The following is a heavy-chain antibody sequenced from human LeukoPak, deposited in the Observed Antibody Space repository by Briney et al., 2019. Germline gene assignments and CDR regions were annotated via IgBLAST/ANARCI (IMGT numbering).Heavy chain of an antibody. CDR1: GGSISSGGYC. CDR3: ARAVVSSGWLDY. CDR2: IYHSGST. D-gene: IGHD6-19*01. Sequence: SDPLSLTCAVSGGSISSGGYCWSWVRQPPGKGLEWNGYIYHSGSTYYTPSLKSRVTISVDRSKNQFSLKLSSVTAADTAVYYCARAVVSSGWLDYWGQGTLVTVSS. V-gene: IGHV4-30-2*01. J-gene: IGHJ4*02.